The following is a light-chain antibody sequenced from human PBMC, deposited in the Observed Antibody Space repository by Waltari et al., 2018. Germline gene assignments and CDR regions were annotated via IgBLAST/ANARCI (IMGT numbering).Light chain of an antibody. CDR1: QGISSA. CDR2: DAS. Sequence: GDRVTITCRASQGISSALAWYQQKPGKAPKVLIYDASSLESGVPSRFSGSGSGTDFTLSISSLQPEDFATYYCQQFVSYPITFGQGTRLEIK. CDR3: QQFVSYPIT. V-gene: IGKV1-13*02. J-gene: IGKJ5*01.